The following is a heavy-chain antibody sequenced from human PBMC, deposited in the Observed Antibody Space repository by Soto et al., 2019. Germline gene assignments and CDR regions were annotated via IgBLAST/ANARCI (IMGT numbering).Heavy chain of an antibody. CDR2: IYWDDDQ. D-gene: IGHD6-13*01. V-gene: IGHV2-5*02. J-gene: IGHJ4*02. CDR3: AHRNSNIASKANLYFNY. CDR1: GFSLSTSGVG. Sequence: QITLKESGPTLVKPTQTLTLTCTFSGFSLSTSGVGVGWIRQPPGKALEWLGLIYWDDDQRYSPSLKSRLTITKDTSKNQVVLTMTDLDPIDTATYFCAHRNSNIASKANLYFNYWGQGIQVTVSS.